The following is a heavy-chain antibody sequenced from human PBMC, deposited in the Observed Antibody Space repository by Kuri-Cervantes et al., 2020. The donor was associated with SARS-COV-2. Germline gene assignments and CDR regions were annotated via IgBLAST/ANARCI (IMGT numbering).Heavy chain of an antibody. CDR1: GFTFSSYE. J-gene: IGHJ6*02. Sequence: GGSLRLSCAASGFTFSSYEMNWVRQAPGKGLEWVSSISSSSSYIYYADSVKGRFTISRDNAKNSLYLQMNSLRAEDTAVYYCARDLGRYSGYDYYYGMDVWGQGTTVTVSS. V-gene: IGHV3-21*01. D-gene: IGHD5-12*01. CDR2: ISSSSSYI. CDR3: ARDLGRYSGYDYYYGMDV.